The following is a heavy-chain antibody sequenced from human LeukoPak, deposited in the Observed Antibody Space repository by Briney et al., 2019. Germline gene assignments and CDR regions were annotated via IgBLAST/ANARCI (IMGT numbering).Heavy chain of an antibody. Sequence: SETLSLTCTVSGGSISSYYGSWIRQPPGKGLEWIGYIYYSGSTNYNPSLKSRVTISVDTSKNQFSLKLSSVTAADTAVYYCARDPGGYYFDYWGQGTLVTVSS. CDR3: ARDPGGYYFDY. CDR1: GGSISSYY. J-gene: IGHJ4*02. D-gene: IGHD3-10*01. V-gene: IGHV4-59*01. CDR2: IYYSGST.